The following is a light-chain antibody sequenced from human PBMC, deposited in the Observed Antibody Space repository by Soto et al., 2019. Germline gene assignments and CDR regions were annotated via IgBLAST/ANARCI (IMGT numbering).Light chain of an antibody. V-gene: IGKV1-12*01. CDR3: QQASSFPLT. Sequence: IQMTQSPSSVSASVGDTVTITCRTSQLISSWLAWYQQKPGKAPKLLIYAASNLQSGVPSRFSGSESGTDFTLTISSLQREDIATYYCQQASSFPLTFGGGTKVEI. CDR1: QLISSW. J-gene: IGKJ4*01. CDR2: AAS.